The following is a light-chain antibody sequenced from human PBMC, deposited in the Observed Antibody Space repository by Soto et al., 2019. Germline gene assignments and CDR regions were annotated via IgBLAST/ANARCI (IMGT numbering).Light chain of an antibody. CDR3: QQYGSSPRYT. Sequence: EIVLTQSPGTLSLSPGERATLSCRASQSVNSNYLAWYQQKPGQAPRILIYGASSRATGIPDRFSGSGSGTDFTLTISRLETEDLAVYYCQQYGSSPRYTFGQGTKLEIK. J-gene: IGKJ2*01. CDR1: QSVNSNY. CDR2: GAS. V-gene: IGKV3-20*01.